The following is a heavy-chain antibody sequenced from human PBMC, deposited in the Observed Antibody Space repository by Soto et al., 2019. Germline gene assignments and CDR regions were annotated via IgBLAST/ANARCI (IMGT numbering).Heavy chain of an antibody. J-gene: IGHJ4*02. CDR3: TTDRNYDILTGYYVFDY. CDR2: IKSKTDGGTT. V-gene: IGHV3-15*01. D-gene: IGHD3-9*01. Sequence: AGGSLRLSCAASGFTFSNAWMSWVRQAPGKGLEWVGRIKSKTDGGTTDYAAPVKGSFTISRDDSKNTLYLQMNSLKTEDTAVYYCTTDRNYDILTGYYVFDYWGQGTLVTVSS. CDR1: GFTFSNAW.